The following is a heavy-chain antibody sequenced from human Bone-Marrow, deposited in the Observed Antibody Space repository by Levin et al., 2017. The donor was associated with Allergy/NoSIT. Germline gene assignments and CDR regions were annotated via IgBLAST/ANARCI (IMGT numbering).Heavy chain of an antibody. CDR2: ISDDGTTK. J-gene: IGHJ3*02. CDR3: ARGPYLSGDDAIDI. D-gene: IGHD3-10*01. Sequence: PGGSLRLSCAASGFRFNDYAIHWVRQAPGKGLEWVAVISDDGTTKYYADFVKGRFTISRDKAKKTVYLQMNSLRVEDTALYYCARGPYLSGDDAIDIWGQGTPVTGSS. CDR1: GFRFNDYA. V-gene: IGHV3-30-3*01.